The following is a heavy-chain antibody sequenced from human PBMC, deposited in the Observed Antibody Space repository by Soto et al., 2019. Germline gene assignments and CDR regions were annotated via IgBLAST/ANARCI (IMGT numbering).Heavy chain of an antibody. V-gene: IGHV1-18*01. D-gene: IGHD2-15*01. CDR3: ARLGGYSSGGSCYGSYYGMDV. CDR1: GSAYPSYV. J-gene: IGHJ6*02. Sequence: ASVQVSCQASGSAYPSYVMSLVRQAPGQGLEWMGWISAYNGNTNYAQKLQGRVTMTIDTSTSTAYMELRSLRSDDTAVYYCARLGGYSSGGSCYGSYYGMDVWGQGTTVTVSS. CDR2: ISAYNGNT.